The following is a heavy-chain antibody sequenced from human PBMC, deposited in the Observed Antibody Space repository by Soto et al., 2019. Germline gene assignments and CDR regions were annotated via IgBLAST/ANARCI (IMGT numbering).Heavy chain of an antibody. CDR3: ARQLLCFGSVSDTYYFDY. CDR2: ISGSGGTT. Sequence: EVQLLESGGGLVQPGGSLRISCIGSGFTFSSNAMSWVRQAPGKGLEWVSAISGSGGTTYYADSVKGRFAVSRDKSNNTLYLQMNSLRAEDTAVYYCARQLLCFGSVSDTYYFDYWGQGTLVTVSS. D-gene: IGHD3-10*01. CDR1: GFTFSSNA. J-gene: IGHJ4*02. V-gene: IGHV3-23*01.